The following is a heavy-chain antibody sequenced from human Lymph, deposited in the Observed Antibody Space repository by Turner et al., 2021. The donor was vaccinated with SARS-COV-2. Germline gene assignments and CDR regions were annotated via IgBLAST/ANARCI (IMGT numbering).Heavy chain of an antibody. CDR1: GIIVSRNY. D-gene: IGHD3-22*01. CDR3: ARDLDTYGMDV. J-gene: IGHJ6*02. Sequence: EVQLVETGGGLIQPGGSLRLFCAASGIIVSRNYMNWVRQAPGKGLEWVSVIYSGGTTYYADSVKSRFTISRDKSKNTLYLQMNSLRGEDTAVYYCARDLDTYGMDVWGQGTTVTVSS. CDR2: IYSGGTT. V-gene: IGHV3-53*02.